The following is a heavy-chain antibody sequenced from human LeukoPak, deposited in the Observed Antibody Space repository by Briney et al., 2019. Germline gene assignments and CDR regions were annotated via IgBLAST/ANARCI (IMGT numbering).Heavy chain of an antibody. CDR1: GFSFSKSW. Sequence: GGSLRLSCVASGFSFSKSWMHWVRQAPGKGLLWVSRINTDGADIKYADSVEGRFTISRDNAKNTLYLQMHTLSAEDTAVYYCARDQTQAGPTTVDYWGQGTLVTASS. D-gene: IGHD1-14*01. V-gene: IGHV3-74*03. J-gene: IGHJ4*02. CDR2: INTDGADI. CDR3: ARDQTQAGPTTVDY.